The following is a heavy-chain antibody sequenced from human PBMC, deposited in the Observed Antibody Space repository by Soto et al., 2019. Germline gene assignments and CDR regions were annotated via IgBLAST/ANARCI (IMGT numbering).Heavy chain of an antibody. J-gene: IGHJ4*02. CDR3: AHRQRVFSGKDGETFDY. CDR1: GFSLSTSGVG. CDR2: IYWDDDK. D-gene: IGHD3-10*01. V-gene: IGHV2-5*02. Sequence: SGPTLVNPTQTLTLTCTFSGFSLSTSGVGVAWIRQPPGKALEWLALIYWDDDKRYSPSLRSRLTIMKDASKNQVVLTMTDLDPVDTATYYCAHRQRVFSGKDGETFDYWGQGTLVTVSS.